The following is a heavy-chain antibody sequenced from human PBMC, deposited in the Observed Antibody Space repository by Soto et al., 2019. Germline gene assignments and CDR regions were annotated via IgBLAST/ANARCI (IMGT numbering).Heavy chain of an antibody. Sequence: SETLSLTCTVSGGSISSYYWSWIRQPPGKGLEWIGHIYYSGSTNYNPSLKSRVTISVDTSKNQFSLNLSSVTAADTAVYYCAKGGWRLFDILGQGTMVTVSS. CDR1: GGSISSYY. CDR3: AKGGWRLFDI. CDR2: IYYSGST. D-gene: IGHD3-3*01. V-gene: IGHV4-59*01. J-gene: IGHJ3*02.